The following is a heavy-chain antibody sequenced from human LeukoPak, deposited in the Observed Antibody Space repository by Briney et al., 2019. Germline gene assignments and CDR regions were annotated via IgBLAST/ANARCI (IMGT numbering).Heavy chain of an antibody. D-gene: IGHD2-21*02. V-gene: IGHV3-30*04. CDR2: ISYDGSNK. Sequence: GGFLRLSCAASGFTFSSYAMHWVRQAPGEGLEWVAVISYDGSNKYYADSVKGRFTISRDNSKNTLYLQMNSLRAEDTAVYYCARAPTVVTAITYYFDYWGQGTLVTIS. CDR1: GFTFSSYA. J-gene: IGHJ4*02. CDR3: ARAPTVVTAITYYFDY.